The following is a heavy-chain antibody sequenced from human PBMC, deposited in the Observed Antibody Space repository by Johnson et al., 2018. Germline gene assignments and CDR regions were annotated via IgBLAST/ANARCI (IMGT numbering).Heavy chain of an antibody. Sequence: QVQLQESGPGLVKXSQTLSLTCAISGDSVSSNSAAWNWIRQSPSRGLEWLGRTYYRSKWYTDYAVSVKSRITINPDTSKTQFSLQLNSVTPEDTAVYYCARGEAVAGYDAFDIWGQGTMVTVSS. D-gene: IGHD6-19*01. V-gene: IGHV6-1*01. CDR2: TYYRSKWYT. CDR1: GDSVSSNSAA. CDR3: ARGEAVAGYDAFDI. J-gene: IGHJ3*02.